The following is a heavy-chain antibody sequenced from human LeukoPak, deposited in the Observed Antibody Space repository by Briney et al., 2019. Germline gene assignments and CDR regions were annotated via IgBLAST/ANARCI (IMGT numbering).Heavy chain of an antibody. V-gene: IGHV5-51*01. CDR3: ASDYGYSNNAFDV. CDR1: GYSFTNYW. D-gene: IGHD4-17*01. CDR2: IYPADSDT. J-gene: IGHJ3*01. Sequence: GESPKISCKGSGYSFTNYWIGWVRQMPGKGLEWMGMIYPADSDTRYRPSFQGQVTISADKSISTAYLQWISLKASDTAIYYCASDYGYSNNAFDVWGQGTMVKVSS.